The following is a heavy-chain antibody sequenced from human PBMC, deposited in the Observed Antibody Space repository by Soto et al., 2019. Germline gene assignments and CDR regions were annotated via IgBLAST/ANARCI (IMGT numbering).Heavy chain of an antibody. CDR1: GGSFSGYY. J-gene: IGHJ4*02. D-gene: IGHD5-18*01. CDR3: ARSYWEYRHGSSQFDD. V-gene: IGHV4-34*01. Sequence: PSETLSLTCAVYGGSFSGYYWSWIRQPPGKGLEWIGEINHSGSTNYNPSLKSRVTISVDTSKNQFSLKLSSVTAADTAVYYCARSYWEYRHGSSQFDDWCEGRLDSVSS. CDR2: INHSGST.